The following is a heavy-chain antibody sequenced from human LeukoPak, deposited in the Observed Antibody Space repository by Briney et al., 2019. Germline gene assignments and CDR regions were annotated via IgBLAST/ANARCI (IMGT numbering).Heavy chain of an antibody. D-gene: IGHD6-19*01. CDR3: ARYLGFIAVAASYYFDY. V-gene: IGHV1-2*02. Sequence: ASVKVSCKASGYTFTGYYMHWVRQAPGQGLEWMGWINPNSGGTNYAQKFQGRVTMTRDTSISTAYMELSRLRSDDTAVYYCARYLGFIAVAASYYFDYWGQGTLVTVSS. CDR1: GYTFTGYY. CDR2: INPNSGGT. J-gene: IGHJ4*02.